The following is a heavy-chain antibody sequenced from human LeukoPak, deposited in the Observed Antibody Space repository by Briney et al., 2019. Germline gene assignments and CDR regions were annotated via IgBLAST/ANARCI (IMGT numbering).Heavy chain of an antibody. CDR3: ARHRDTAMVTPYNWFDP. V-gene: IGHV5-51*01. J-gene: IGHJ5*02. Sequence: GESLKISCKGSGYSFTSYWIGWVRQMPGKGLEWMGIIYPGDSDTRYSPSFQGQVTISADKSIGTAYLQWSSLKASDTAMYYCARHRDTAMVTPYNWFDPWGQGTLVTVSS. D-gene: IGHD5-18*01. CDR1: GYSFTSYW. CDR2: IYPGDSDT.